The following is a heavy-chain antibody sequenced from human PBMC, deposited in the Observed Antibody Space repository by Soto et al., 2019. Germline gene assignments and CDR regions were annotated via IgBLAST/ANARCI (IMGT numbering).Heavy chain of an antibody. V-gene: IGHV4-4*07. D-gene: IGHD6-13*01. CDR1: GGSISSYY. Sequence: SETLSLTCTVSGGSISSYYWSWIRQPAGKGLEWIGRIYTSGSTNYKPSLKSRVTMSVDTSKNQFSLKLSSVTAADTAVYYCARDRIAAAGSMQWFDPWGQGTLVTVSS. J-gene: IGHJ5*02. CDR2: IYTSGST. CDR3: ARDRIAAAGSMQWFDP.